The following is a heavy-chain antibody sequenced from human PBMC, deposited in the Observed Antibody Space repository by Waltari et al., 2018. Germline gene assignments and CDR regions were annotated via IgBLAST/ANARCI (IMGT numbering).Heavy chain of an antibody. CDR3: AKCEMYDSGWCAFFRY. J-gene: IGHJ4*02. CDR2: LVRSGFGT. D-gene: IGHD6-19*01. V-gene: IGHV3-23*01. Sequence: DVRLSESGGGLAQPGGSLRLSCVASEFTLSNSDMSWVRQAPGKGLEWVSALVRSGFGTHYADSVKGRFAISRDNAKNTLYLQTNSLRAEDTAVYYCAKCEMYDSGWCAFFRYWGQGTLVTVSS. CDR1: EFTLSNSD.